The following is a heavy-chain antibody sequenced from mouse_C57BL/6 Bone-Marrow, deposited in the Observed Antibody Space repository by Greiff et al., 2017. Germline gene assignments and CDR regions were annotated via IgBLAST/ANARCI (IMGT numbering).Heavy chain of an antibody. J-gene: IGHJ3*01. D-gene: IGHD1-1*01. CDR3: ARPLYYYGSSGFAY. V-gene: IGHV1-64*01. CDR2: IHPNSGST. Sequence: QVQLQQPGAELVKPGASVKLSCKASGYTFTSSWMHWVKQRPGQGLEWIGMIHPNSGSTNYNEKFKSKATLTVDKSSSTAYMQLSSLTSEDSAVYYCARPLYYYGSSGFAYWGQGTLVTVSA. CDR1: GYTFTSSW.